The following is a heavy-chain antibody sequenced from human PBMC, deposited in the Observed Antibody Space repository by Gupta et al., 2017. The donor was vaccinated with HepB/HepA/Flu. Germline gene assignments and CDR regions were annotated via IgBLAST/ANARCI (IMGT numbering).Heavy chain of an antibody. CDR1: GYTFTAHH. Sequence: QVQLVQSGAEVQNPGASLRVSCKGSGYTFTAHHSRWVRQAPGQVLEWIGWINPNPGCTNSAQKFLARVTMTTDTSLKTAHMELRRLTSDDMATYFCVRGGEATGDLPYYYYYHMDVWGTGTAVTVSS. J-gene: IGHJ6*03. V-gene: IGHV1-2*02. D-gene: IGHD2-21*02. CDR3: VRGGEATGDLPYYYYYHMDV. CDR2: INPNPGCT.